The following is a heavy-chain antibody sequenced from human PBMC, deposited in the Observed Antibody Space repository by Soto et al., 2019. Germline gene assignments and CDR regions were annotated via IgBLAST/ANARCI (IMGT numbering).Heavy chain of an antibody. V-gene: IGHV3-53*01. D-gene: IGHD6-13*01. CDR2: IYGGDNA. J-gene: IGHJ6*02. Sequence: EVQLVESGGNVIQPGGSVRLSCAASGLTVRSNYMNWVRQAPGRGLEWVSAIYGGDNAEYAESVKGRFTISRDDSKNILYLQMDSLRAEDTAVYYCTKRQQLVRYYYGLDVWGQGTTVTVSS. CDR1: GLTVRSNY. CDR3: TKRQQLVRYYYGLDV.